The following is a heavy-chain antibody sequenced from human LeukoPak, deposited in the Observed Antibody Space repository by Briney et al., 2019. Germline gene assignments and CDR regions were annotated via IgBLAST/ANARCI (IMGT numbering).Heavy chain of an antibody. CDR1: GYTFTSYG. CDR2: ISAYNGNT. D-gene: IGHD3-9*01. J-gene: IGHJ4*02. CDR3: ARAQEYILTGFYPGVCDY. V-gene: IGHV1-18*01. Sequence: GASVKVSCKASGYTFTSYGISWVRQAPGQGLEWMGWISAYNGNTNYAQKLQGRVTMTTDTSTSTAYMELKSLRSDDTAVYYCARAQEYILTGFYPGVCDYWGQGTLVTVSS.